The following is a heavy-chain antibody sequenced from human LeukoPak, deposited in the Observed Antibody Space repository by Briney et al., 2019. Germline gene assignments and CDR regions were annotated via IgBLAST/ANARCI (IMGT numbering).Heavy chain of an antibody. CDR2: IYHSGST. CDR3: ARDYRNRPDY. Sequence: SQTLSLTCTVSGGSISSGGYYWSWIRQPPGKGLEWIGYIYHSGSTYYNPSLKSRVTISVDRSKNQFSLKLSSVTAADTAVYYCARDYRNRPDYWGQGTLVTVSS. V-gene: IGHV4-30-2*01. J-gene: IGHJ4*02. D-gene: IGHD1-14*01. CDR1: GGSISSGGYY.